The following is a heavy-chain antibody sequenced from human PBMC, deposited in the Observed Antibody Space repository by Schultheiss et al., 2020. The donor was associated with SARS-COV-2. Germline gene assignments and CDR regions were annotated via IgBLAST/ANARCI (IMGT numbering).Heavy chain of an antibody. Sequence: ASVKVSCKASGGTFSSYAISWVRQAPGQGLEWMGWISAYNGNTNYAQKLQGRVTMTTDTSTSTAYMELRSLRSEDTAVYYCARGVGIVAFGYGMDVWGQGTTVTVSS. D-gene: IGHD1-26*01. CDR2: ISAYNGNT. CDR1: GGTFSSYA. CDR3: ARGVGIVAFGYGMDV. J-gene: IGHJ6*02. V-gene: IGHV1-18*01.